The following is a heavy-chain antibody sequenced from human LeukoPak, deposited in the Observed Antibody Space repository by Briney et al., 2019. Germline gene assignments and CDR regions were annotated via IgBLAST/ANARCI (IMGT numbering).Heavy chain of an antibody. V-gene: IGHV3-7*01. Sequence: GGSLRLSCVASGFTFSNYWMSWVRQAPGKGLEWVANIKHDGGEKYYVDSVKGRFTISRDDPKNTVYLQMNSLRDEDTSIYYCARANTRLRLRGPGEFWGQGTLVTVSS. J-gene: IGHJ4*02. CDR1: GFTFSNYW. CDR2: IKHDGGEK. CDR3: ARANTRLRLRGPGEF. D-gene: IGHD4-17*01.